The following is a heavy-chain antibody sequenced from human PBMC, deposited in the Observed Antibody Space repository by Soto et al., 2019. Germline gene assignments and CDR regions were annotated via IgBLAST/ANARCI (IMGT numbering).Heavy chain of an antibody. CDR2: INPNSGGT. V-gene: IGHV1-2*04. Sequence: GASVKVSCKASGYTFTGYYMHWVRQAPGQGLEWMGWINPNSGGTNYAQKFQGWVTMTRDTSISTAYMELSRLRSDDTAVYYCARSGGGGDYAADYGMDVWGQGTTVTVS. J-gene: IGHJ6*02. CDR3: ARSGGGGDYAADYGMDV. D-gene: IGHD4-17*01. CDR1: GYTFTGYY.